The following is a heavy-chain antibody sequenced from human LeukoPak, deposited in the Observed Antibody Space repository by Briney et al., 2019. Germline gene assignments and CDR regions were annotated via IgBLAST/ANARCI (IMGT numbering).Heavy chain of an antibody. J-gene: IGHJ4*02. V-gene: IGHV3-23*01. Sequence: PGGSLRLSCAASGFTFSSYAMSWVRQAPGKGLEWVSATSGSGGSTYYADSVKGRFTISRDDSKNTLYLQMNSLRAEDTAVYYCAKVRCSGGSCHFDYWGQGTLVTVSS. D-gene: IGHD2-15*01. CDR2: TSGSGGST. CDR1: GFTFSSYA. CDR3: AKVRCSGGSCHFDY.